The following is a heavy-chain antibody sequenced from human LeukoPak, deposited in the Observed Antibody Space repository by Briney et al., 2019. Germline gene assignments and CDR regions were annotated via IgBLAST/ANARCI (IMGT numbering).Heavy chain of an antibody. CDR1: GGSISSSTYY. V-gene: IGHV4-39*01. Sequence: PSETLSLTCTVSGGSISSSTYYWGYLRQPPGKGLDWIGSLYYDGTTNYNPSLQSPLTISVYTTKNPFSLKLSSVTATDTAVYYGAIVSSSSSYYFDYWGQGTLVTVSS. CDR2: LYYDGTT. D-gene: IGHD6-6*01. J-gene: IGHJ4*02. CDR3: AIVSSSSSYYFDY.